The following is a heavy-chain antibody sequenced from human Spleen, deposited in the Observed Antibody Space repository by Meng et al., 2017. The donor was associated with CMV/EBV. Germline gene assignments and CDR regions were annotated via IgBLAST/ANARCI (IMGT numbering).Heavy chain of an antibody. CDR1: CYTFTRYG. Sequence: ASVKVSCKASCYTFTRYGIGWVRQAPGQGLDWMGWINCYNGNANYAQKVQGRVIMTTDTSTTTAYLELRSLTSDDTAVYYCARYTRVAFDVWGQGTTVTVSS. CDR3: ARYTRVAFDV. V-gene: IGHV1-18*01. CDR2: INCYNGNA. D-gene: IGHD1-1*01. J-gene: IGHJ3*01.